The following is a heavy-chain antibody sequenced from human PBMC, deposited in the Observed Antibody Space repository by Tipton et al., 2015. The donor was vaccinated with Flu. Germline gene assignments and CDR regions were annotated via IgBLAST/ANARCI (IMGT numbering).Heavy chain of an antibody. V-gene: IGHV4-59*13. CDR1: GGSISSYY. Sequence: TLSLTCTVSGGSISSYYWSWLRQPPGKGLEWIGIVSYSGITNYNPSLKGRVTMSLDASKNHFSLSLSSVTAADTAVYYCARNGGSYSYQHWGQGTLVTVSS. J-gene: IGHJ1*01. D-gene: IGHD3-10*01. CDR3: ARNGGSYSYQH. CDR2: VSYSGIT.